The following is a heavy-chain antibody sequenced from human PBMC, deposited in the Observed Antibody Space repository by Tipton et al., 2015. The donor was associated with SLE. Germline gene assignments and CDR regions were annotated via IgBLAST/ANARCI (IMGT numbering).Heavy chain of an antibody. CDR1: GFAVRSNY. CDR3: ARDRIAAADTRGLGWFDP. J-gene: IGHJ5*02. Sequence: GSLRLSCVASGFAVRSNYMSWVRQAPGKGLEWVSAISGSGGSTYYADSVKGRFTISRDNAKDSLYLQMNSLRADDTAVYYCARDRIAAADTRGLGWFDPWGQGTLVTVSS. V-gene: IGHV3-23*01. D-gene: IGHD6-13*01. CDR2: ISGSGGST.